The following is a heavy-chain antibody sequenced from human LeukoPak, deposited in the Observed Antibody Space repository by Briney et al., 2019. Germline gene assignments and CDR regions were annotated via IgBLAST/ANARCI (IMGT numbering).Heavy chain of an antibody. CDR2: IIPIFGIA. V-gene: IGHV1-69*04. D-gene: IGHD1-26*01. Sequence: GASVKVSCKASGGTFSSYAISWVRQGPGQGLEWMGRIIPIFGIANYAQKFQGRVTITADKSTSTAYMELSSLRSEDTAVYYCARDLIGGIVGATDDAFDIWGQGTMVTVSS. CDR1: GGTFSSYA. CDR3: ARDLIGGIVGATDDAFDI. J-gene: IGHJ3*02.